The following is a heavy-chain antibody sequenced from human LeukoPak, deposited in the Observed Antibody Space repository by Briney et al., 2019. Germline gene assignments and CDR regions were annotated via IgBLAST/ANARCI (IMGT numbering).Heavy chain of an antibody. Sequence: GASVKVSCKASGYTFTSYYMHWVRQAPGQGLEWMGIINPSGGSTSYAQKFQGRVTMTRDTSTSTVYMELSSLRSEDTAVYYCARGFLIAAAGSVNWFDPWGQGTLVTVSS. V-gene: IGHV1-46*01. CDR1: GYTFTSYY. CDR3: ARGFLIAAAGSVNWFDP. CDR2: INPSGGST. D-gene: IGHD6-13*01. J-gene: IGHJ5*02.